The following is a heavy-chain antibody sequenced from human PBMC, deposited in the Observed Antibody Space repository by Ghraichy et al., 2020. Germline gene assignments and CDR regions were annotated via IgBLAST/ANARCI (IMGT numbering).Heavy chain of an antibody. Sequence: SETLSLTCTVSGGSISSYYWSWIRQPPGKGLEWIGYIYYSESTNYNPSLKSRVTISVDTSKNQFSLKLSSVTAADTAVYYCARSQSGDYEHLEYWGQGTLVTVSS. J-gene: IGHJ4*02. CDR2: IYYSEST. CDR3: ARSQSGDYEHLEY. V-gene: IGHV4-59*08. D-gene: IGHD2-21*02. CDR1: GGSISSYY.